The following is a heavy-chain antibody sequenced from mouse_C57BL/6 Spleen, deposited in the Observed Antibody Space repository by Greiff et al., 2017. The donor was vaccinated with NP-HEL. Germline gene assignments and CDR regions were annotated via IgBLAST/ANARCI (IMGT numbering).Heavy chain of an antibody. CDR3: AREGPGVDGWYFDV. CDR1: GYAFSSSW. D-gene: IGHD3-3*01. V-gene: IGHV1-82*01. Sequence: VKLMESGPELVKPGASVKISCKASGYAFSSSWMNWVKQRPGKGLEWIGRIYPGDGDTNYNGKIKGKATLTADKASSTAYMQLSSLTSEDSAVYFCAREGPGVDGWYFDVWGTGTTVTVSS. CDR2: IYPGDGDT. J-gene: IGHJ1*03.